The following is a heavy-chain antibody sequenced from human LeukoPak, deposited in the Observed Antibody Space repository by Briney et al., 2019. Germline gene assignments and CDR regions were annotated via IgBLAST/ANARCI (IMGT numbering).Heavy chain of an antibody. D-gene: IGHD6-13*01. CDR1: GGSISSTNYY. V-gene: IGHV4-39*01. Sequence: PSETLSLTCTVSGGSISSTNYYWGWIRQPPGKGLEWIGSILSSGSTYYNPSLQSRVTISADTSKNQFSLKLTSVTAADTAVYYCARGISSWGQGTLVTVSS. CDR3: ARGISS. J-gene: IGHJ4*02. CDR2: ILSSGST.